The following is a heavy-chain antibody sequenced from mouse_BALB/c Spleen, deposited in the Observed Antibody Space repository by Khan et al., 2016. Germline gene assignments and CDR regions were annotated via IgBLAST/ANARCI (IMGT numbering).Heavy chain of an antibody. J-gene: IGHJ3*01. Sequence: EVKLLESGGGLVQPGGSLKLSCAASGFDFSRYWMSWVRQAPGKGLEWIGEINPDSNTINYTPSLKDKFFISRDNAKNTLYLQMSKVRSEDTALYYCARAGYYGYLVNWGQGALVTVSA. D-gene: IGHD1-1*01. CDR2: INPDSNTI. V-gene: IGHV4-1*02. CDR1: GFDFSRYW. CDR3: ARAGYYGYLVN.